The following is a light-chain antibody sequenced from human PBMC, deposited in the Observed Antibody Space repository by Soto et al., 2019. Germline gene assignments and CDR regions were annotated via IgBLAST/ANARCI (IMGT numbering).Light chain of an antibody. Sequence: QSVLTQPPSASGSPGQSVTISCTGTGSDVGDYNYVSWYQQHPGKAPKLMIYEVSKRPSGVPDRFSGSKSGNTASLTVSGLQAEDEADYYCSSYAGSNKNVFGTGTKVTVL. V-gene: IGLV2-8*01. CDR3: SSYAGSNKNV. CDR2: EVS. J-gene: IGLJ1*01. CDR1: GSDVGDYNY.